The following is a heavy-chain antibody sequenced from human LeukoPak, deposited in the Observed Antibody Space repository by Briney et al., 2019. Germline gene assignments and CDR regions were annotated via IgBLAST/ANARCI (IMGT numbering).Heavy chain of an antibody. CDR2: INPSGGSA. CDR3: ASPGYCSGGSCDRHAFDI. Sequence: ASVKVSCTASGYTFASYYMHWVRQAPGQGLEWMGIINPSGGSASYAQKFQGRVTMTRDMSTSTVYMELSSLRSEDTAVYYCASPGYCSGGSCDRHAFDIWGQGTMVTVSS. V-gene: IGHV1-46*01. CDR1: GYTFASYY. J-gene: IGHJ3*02. D-gene: IGHD2-15*01.